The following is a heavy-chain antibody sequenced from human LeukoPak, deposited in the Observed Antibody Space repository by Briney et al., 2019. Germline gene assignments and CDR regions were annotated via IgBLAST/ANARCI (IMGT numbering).Heavy chain of an antibody. D-gene: IGHD6-13*01. V-gene: IGHV3-48*02. J-gene: IGHJ4*02. Sequence: PGGSLRLSCAASGFTFSSYSMNWVRQAPGKGLEWGSYISSSSSTIYYADSVKGRFTISRDNAKHSLYLQMNSLRDEDTAVYYCARTGYSSSWYEYYFDYWGQGTLVTVSS. CDR3: ARTGYSSSWYEYYFDY. CDR2: ISSSSSTI. CDR1: GFTFSSYS.